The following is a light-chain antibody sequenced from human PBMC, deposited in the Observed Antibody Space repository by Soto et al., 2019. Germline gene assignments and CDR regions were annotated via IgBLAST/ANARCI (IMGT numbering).Light chain of an antibody. CDR3: QQYYSTPPT. CDR1: QSLLYSSTNKNY. V-gene: IGKV4-1*01. Sequence: DIVMTQSPDFLGVSLGERATINCKSSQSLLYSSTNKNYLVWYQQKPGQPPKVLIHWATTRESGVPDRFSGXXXXXXXXXXXSXLHPEDVALYYCQQYYSTPPTFGQGTRLEIK. J-gene: IGKJ5*01. CDR2: WAT.